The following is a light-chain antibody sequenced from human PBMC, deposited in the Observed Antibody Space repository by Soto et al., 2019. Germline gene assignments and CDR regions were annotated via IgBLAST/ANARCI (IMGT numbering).Light chain of an antibody. CDR3: QQYNNWPPN. J-gene: IGKJ5*01. Sequence: EIVMTQSRATLSVSPGEVVTLSCRASQGISGYLAWYHQKPGQAPKLLIFDASTRATGVPARFSGSGSGTEFTLTVSSLHSEDIAVYFCQQYNNWPPNFGQGTRLEI. CDR2: DAS. V-gene: IGKV3-15*01. CDR1: QGISGY.